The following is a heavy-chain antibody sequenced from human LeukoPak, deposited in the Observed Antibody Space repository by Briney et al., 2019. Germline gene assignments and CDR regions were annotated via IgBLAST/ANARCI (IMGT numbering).Heavy chain of an antibody. CDR1: GGSISSGDYY. CDR3: ARGGIQLYFDY. Sequence: SETLSLTCTVSGGSISSGDYYWSWIRQHPGKGLEWIGYIYYSGSTYYNPSLKSRVTISVDTSKNQFSLKLSSVTAADTAVYYCARGGIQLYFDYWGQGTLVTVSS. J-gene: IGHJ4*02. V-gene: IGHV4-31*03. CDR2: IYYSGST. D-gene: IGHD5-18*01.